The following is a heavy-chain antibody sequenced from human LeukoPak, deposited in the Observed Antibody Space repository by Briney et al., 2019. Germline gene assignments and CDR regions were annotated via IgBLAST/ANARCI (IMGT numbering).Heavy chain of an antibody. CDR2: IKSKTEGGTT. J-gene: IGHJ4*02. D-gene: IGHD2-2*03. V-gene: IGHV3-15*01. Sequence: PGGSLRLSCEASGFTFSDSWMSWVRQAPGKGLEWVGHIKSKTEGGTTAYGAPVEGRFTISRDDEERTVYLQMKSLKAEDTAVYYGTTGSLDWGQGTLVTVSS. CDR1: GFTFSDSW. CDR3: TTGSLD.